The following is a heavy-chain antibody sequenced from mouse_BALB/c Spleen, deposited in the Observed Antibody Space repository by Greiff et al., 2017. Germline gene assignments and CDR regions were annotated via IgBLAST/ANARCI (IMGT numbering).Heavy chain of an antibody. Sequence: VKLVESGPGLVQPSQSLSITCTVSGFSLTSYGVHWVRQSPGKGLEWLGVIWSGGSTDYNAAFISRLSISKDNSKSQVFFKMNSLQANDTAIYYCARIYDGYHGAYWGQGTLVTVSA. CDR1: GFSLTSYG. V-gene: IGHV2-2*02. D-gene: IGHD2-3*01. CDR2: IWSGGST. J-gene: IGHJ3*01. CDR3: ARIYDGYHGAY.